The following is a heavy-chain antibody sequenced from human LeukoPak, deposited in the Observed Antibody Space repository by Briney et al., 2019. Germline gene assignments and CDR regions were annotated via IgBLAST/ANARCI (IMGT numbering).Heavy chain of an antibody. J-gene: IGHJ4*02. Sequence: ASVKVSCKASGYTFTNYGITWVRQAPGQGLEWVGWISAYNGNTNYAQKLQGRVTMTTDTSTSTAYMELRSLRSDDTAVYYCARDESVGASGYWGQGTLVTVSS. D-gene: IGHD1-26*01. CDR3: ARDESVGASGY. CDR1: GYTFTNYG. CDR2: ISAYNGNT. V-gene: IGHV1-18*01.